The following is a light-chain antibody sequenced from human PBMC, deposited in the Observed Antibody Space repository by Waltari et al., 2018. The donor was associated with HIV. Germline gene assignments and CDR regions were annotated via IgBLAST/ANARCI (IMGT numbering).Light chain of an antibody. V-gene: IGKV4-1*01. CDR3: QQYYSTPPYT. CDR2: WAS. Sequence: DIVMTQSPDSLAVSLGERATINCKSSQSVLYSSNNKNYLAWYQQKPGQAPKLLIYWASTRESGVPDRFSGSGSGTDFTLTISSLQAEDVAVYYCQQYYSTPPYTFGQGTKQEIK. J-gene: IGKJ2*01. CDR1: QSVLYSSNNKNY.